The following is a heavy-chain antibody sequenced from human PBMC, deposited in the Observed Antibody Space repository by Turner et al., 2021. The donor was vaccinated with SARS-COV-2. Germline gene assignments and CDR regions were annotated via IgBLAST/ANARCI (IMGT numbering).Heavy chain of an antibody. CDR3: ARQAAGQGLDY. J-gene: IGHJ4*02. V-gene: IGHV4-39*01. D-gene: IGHD3-10*01. CDR2: IYYSGTT. Sequence: QVHLQESGPGLLKPSETLTLTCTVSSGSISSSSYFWGWIRQPPTKELEWIGSIYYSGTTYSNPSLKSRVSLSIDPSKNQVALNLTSVTAADTGLFYCARQAAGQGLDYWGRGILVTVSS. CDR1: SGSISSSSYF.